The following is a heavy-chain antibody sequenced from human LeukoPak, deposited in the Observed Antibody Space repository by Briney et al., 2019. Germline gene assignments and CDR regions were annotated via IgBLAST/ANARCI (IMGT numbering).Heavy chain of an antibody. D-gene: IGHD3-10*01. J-gene: IGHJ4*02. CDR2: ISSSSSPI. V-gene: IGHV3-48*04. CDR3: ARIREITMVRGVVIQDPFDC. Sequence: GGSLRLSCAASGFPLSSYSMNWVRKAPGKGLEGVSYISSSSSPIYYADSVKGRFTISRDNAKNSLYLQMNSLRAEDTAVYYCARIREITMVRGVVIQDPFDCWGQGTLVTVS. CDR1: GFPLSSYS.